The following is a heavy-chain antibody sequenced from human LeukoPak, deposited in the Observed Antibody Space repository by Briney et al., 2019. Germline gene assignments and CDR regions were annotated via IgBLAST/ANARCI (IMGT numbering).Heavy chain of an antibody. CDR1: GFTFSNAW. CDR3: AKDPSSWSFDY. Sequence: GGSLRLSCAASGFTFSNAWMSWVRQAPGKGLEWVSAISGSGGSTYYADSVKGRFTISRDNSKNTLYLQMNSLRAEDTAVYYCAKDPSSWSFDYWGQGTLVTVSS. D-gene: IGHD6-13*01. CDR2: ISGSGGST. J-gene: IGHJ4*02. V-gene: IGHV3-23*01.